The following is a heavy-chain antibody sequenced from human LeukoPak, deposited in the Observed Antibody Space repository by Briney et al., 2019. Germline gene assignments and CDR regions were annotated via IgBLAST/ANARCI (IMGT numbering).Heavy chain of an antibody. CDR1: GYTFTSYG. J-gene: IGHJ4*02. Sequence: GASVKVSCKASGYTFTSYGISWVRQAPGQGLEWMGWISAYNGNTNYAQKLQGRVTMTTDTSTSTAYMELRSLRSDDTAVYYCARDPYGSGSYYFDYWGQGTLVTVSS. D-gene: IGHD3-10*01. V-gene: IGHV1-18*01. CDR3: ARDPYGSGSYYFDY. CDR2: ISAYNGNT.